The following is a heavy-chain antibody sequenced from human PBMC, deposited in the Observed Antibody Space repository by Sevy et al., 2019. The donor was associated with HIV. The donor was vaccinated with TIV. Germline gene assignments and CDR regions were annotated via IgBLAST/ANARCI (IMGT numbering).Heavy chain of an antibody. CDR1: GFTFSTYA. J-gene: IGHJ4*02. CDR3: ARDFRSSGWMGGFDF. V-gene: IGHV3-30*04. CDR2: RSDDGRNK. Sequence: GGSLRLSCAASGFTFSTYAMHWVRQAPGKGLQWVADRSDDGRNKYYADSVKGRFTISRDNSKNTLYLQMNSLRAEDTAVYYCARDFRSSGWMGGFDFWGQRTLVTVSS. D-gene: IGHD6-19*01.